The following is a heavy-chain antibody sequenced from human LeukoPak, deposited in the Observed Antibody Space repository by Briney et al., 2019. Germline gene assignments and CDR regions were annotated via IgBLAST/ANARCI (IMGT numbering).Heavy chain of an antibody. Sequence: GGSLRLSCAASGFTFSSYAMHWVRQAPGKGLEWVAVISYDGSNKYYADSVKGRFTISRDNSKNTLYLQMNSLRAEDTAVYYCARDANYDSSGYYLHWGQGTLVTVSS. D-gene: IGHD3-22*01. V-gene: IGHV3-30-3*01. CDR3: ARDANYDSSGYYLH. CDR2: ISYDGSNK. CDR1: GFTFSSYA. J-gene: IGHJ4*02.